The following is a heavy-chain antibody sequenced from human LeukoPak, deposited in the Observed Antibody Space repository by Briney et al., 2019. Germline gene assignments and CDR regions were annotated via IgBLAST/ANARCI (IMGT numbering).Heavy chain of an antibody. CDR3: AKDMAVRAYYYFDY. J-gene: IGHJ4*02. D-gene: IGHD2-21*01. V-gene: IGHV3-66*01. CDR1: GFTVSSNY. Sequence: PGGSLRLSCAASGFTVSSNYMSWVRQAPGKGLEWVSVIYSGGSTYYADSVKGRFTISRDNSKNTLYLQMNSLRAEDTAVYYCAKDMAVRAYYYFDYWGQGALVTVSS. CDR2: IYSGGST.